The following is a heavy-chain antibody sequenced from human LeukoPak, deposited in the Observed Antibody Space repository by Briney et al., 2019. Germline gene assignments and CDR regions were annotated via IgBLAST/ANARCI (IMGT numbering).Heavy chain of an antibody. J-gene: IGHJ5*02. Sequence: GGSLRLSCAASGFTFSSYAMSWVRQAPGKGLEWVSAISGSGGSTYYADSVKGRFTISRDNSKNTLYLQMNSPRAEDTAVYYCAKVIGYCSSTSCSGGWFDPWGQGTLVTVSS. D-gene: IGHD2-2*01. CDR2: ISGSGGST. CDR3: AKVIGYCSSTSCSGGWFDP. V-gene: IGHV3-23*01. CDR1: GFTFSSYA.